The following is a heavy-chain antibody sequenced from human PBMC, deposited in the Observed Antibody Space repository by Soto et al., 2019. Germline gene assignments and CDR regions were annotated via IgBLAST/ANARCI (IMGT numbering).Heavy chain of an antibody. Sequence: SSETLSLTCAVYGGSFSGYYWSWIRQPPGKGLEWIGEINHSGSTNYNPSLKSRVTISVDTSKNQFSLKLSSLTAADTAVYYCARGKAAGTRKNNWFDPWGQGTLVTVSS. CDR2: INHSGST. D-gene: IGHD6-13*01. V-gene: IGHV4-34*01. CDR3: ARGKAAGTRKNNWFDP. CDR1: GGSFSGYY. J-gene: IGHJ5*02.